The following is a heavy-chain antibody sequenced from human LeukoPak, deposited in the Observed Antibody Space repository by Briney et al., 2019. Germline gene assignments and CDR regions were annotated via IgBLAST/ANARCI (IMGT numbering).Heavy chain of an antibody. CDR2: IYYSGST. CDR1: GGSISSSSYY. D-gene: IGHD1-26*01. Sequence: SETLSLTCTVSGGSISSSSYYWGWIRQPPGKGLEWIGSIYYSGSTYYNPSLKSRVTISVDTSKNQFSLKLSSVTAADTAVYYCAREGSGSYYGADYWGQGTLVTVSS. V-gene: IGHV4-39*02. J-gene: IGHJ4*02. CDR3: AREGSGSYYGADY.